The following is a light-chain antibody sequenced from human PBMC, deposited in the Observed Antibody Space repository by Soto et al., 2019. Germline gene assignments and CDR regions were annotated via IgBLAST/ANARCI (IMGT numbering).Light chain of an antibody. CDR1: QSVDSSY. V-gene: IGKV3-20*01. CDR3: QHYGRTPLT. J-gene: IGKJ4*01. CDR2: GAS. Sequence: ETVMTKSPGTLSLSPGDRATLTCRAGQSVDSSYLAWYQQKPGQAPRLLIYGASSRATGIPDRFSGSGSGTDFTLTITRLEPEDFAVYYCQHYGRTPLTFGGLSNVDI.